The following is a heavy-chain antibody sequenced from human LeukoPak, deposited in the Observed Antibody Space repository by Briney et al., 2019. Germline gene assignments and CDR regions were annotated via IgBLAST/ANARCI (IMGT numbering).Heavy chain of an antibody. J-gene: IGHJ4*02. V-gene: IGHV4-59*01. Sequence: SETLSLTCTVSGGSISSYYWSWIRQPPGKGLEWIGYIYYGGSTNYNPSLKSRVTISVDTSKNQFSLKLSSVTAADTAVYYCARSSSFRGVPFDYWGQGTLVTVSS. CDR1: GGSISSYY. CDR3: ARSSSFRGVPFDY. CDR2: IYYGGST. D-gene: IGHD3-10*01.